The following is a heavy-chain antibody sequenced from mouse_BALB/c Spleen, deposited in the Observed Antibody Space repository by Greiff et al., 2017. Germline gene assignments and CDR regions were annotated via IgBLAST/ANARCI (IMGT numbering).Heavy chain of an antibody. V-gene: IGHV1S81*02. J-gene: IGHJ4*01. CDR2: INPSNGRT. CDR1: GYTFTSYW. Sequence: QVQLQQPGAELVKPGASVKLSCKASGYTFTSYWMHWVKQRPGQGLEWIGEINPSNGRTNYNEKFKSKATLTVDKSSSTAYMQLSSLTSEDSAVYYCARRIYYYGSSGYAMDYWGQGTSVTVSS. CDR3: ARRIYYYGSSGYAMDY. D-gene: IGHD1-1*01.